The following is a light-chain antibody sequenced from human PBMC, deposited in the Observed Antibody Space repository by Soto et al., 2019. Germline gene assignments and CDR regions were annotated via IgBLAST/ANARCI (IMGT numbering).Light chain of an antibody. CDR1: QSISSW. Sequence: DIQMTQSPSTLSASVGDRVTITCRASQSISSWLAWYQQKPGKAPKLLIYKASSLESGVPSRFSGSGSGTECTLTISILQPDDFATYYGQQYNSYSPWTFGQGTKVEIK. J-gene: IGKJ1*01. CDR2: KAS. V-gene: IGKV1-5*03. CDR3: QQYNSYSPWT.